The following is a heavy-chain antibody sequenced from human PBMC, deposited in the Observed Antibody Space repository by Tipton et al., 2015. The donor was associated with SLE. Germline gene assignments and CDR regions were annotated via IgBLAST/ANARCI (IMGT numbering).Heavy chain of an antibody. D-gene: IGHD3-3*01. CDR3: AKHGVYGMDV. CDR2: IRYDGSSE. V-gene: IGHV3-30*02. J-gene: IGHJ6*02. Sequence: SLRLSCAASGFTFSSYDMDWVRQTPGKGLEWVAFIRYDGSSEYYADPVKGRFTIGRDKSKNTLYLQMNSLRPVDTAVYYCAKHGVYGMDVWGRGTAVTVSS. CDR1: GFTFSSYD.